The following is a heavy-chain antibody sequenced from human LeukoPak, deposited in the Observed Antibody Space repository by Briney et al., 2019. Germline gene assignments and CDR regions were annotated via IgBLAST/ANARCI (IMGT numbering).Heavy chain of an antibody. J-gene: IGHJ4*02. V-gene: IGHV4-38-2*02. CDR2: IHHSGST. Sequence: SETLSLTCIVSGYSISSGYYWGWIRQPPGKGLEWIGIIHHSGSTHYNPSLKSRVTISQDTSKNQFSLKLTSVTAADTAVYFCARARMDGSGSFPYYFDYWGQGSLVTVSS. CDR3: ARARMDGSGSFPYYFDY. D-gene: IGHD3-10*01. CDR1: GYSISSGYY.